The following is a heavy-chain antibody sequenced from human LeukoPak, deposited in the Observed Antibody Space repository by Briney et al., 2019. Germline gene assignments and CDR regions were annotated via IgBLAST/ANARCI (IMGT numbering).Heavy chain of an antibody. CDR2: INPSGGST. Sequence: GASVKVSCKASGYTFTSYYMHWVRQAPGQGLEWLGIINPSGGSTSYAQKFQGRVTMTRDTSTSTVYIELSSLRSEDTAVYYCARMPYCSGGSCYSHDAFDIWGQGTMVTVSS. J-gene: IGHJ3*02. D-gene: IGHD2-15*01. CDR3: ARMPYCSGGSCYSHDAFDI. V-gene: IGHV1-46*01. CDR1: GYTFTSYY.